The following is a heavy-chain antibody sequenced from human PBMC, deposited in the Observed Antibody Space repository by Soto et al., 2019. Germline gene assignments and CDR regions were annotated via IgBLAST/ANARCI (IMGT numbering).Heavy chain of an antibody. Sequence: SETLSLTCTVSGGSISSSSYYWGWIRQPPGKGLEWIGSIYYSGSTYYNPSLKSRVTISVDTSKNQFSLKLSSVTAADTAVCYCASPISQLARDYWGQGTLVTVSS. CDR2: IYYSGST. J-gene: IGHJ4*02. CDR1: GGSISSSSYY. CDR3: ASPISQLARDY. V-gene: IGHV4-39*01. D-gene: IGHD6-13*01.